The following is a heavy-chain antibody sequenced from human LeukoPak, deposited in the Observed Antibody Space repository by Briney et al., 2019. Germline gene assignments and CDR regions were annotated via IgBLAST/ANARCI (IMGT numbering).Heavy chain of an antibody. Sequence: GGSLRLSCEASGFTFSNYVMHWVRQAPGKGLEWVAVIWYHGNEKYYVDSVKGRFTISRDNLKNTLYLQMDSLRAEDTAVYYCAKNDLSWGTYDQYMDVWGTGTTVTVTS. CDR2: IWYHGNEK. CDR3: AKNDLSWGTYDQYMDV. CDR1: GFTFSNYV. J-gene: IGHJ6*03. D-gene: IGHD1-1*01. V-gene: IGHV3-33*06.